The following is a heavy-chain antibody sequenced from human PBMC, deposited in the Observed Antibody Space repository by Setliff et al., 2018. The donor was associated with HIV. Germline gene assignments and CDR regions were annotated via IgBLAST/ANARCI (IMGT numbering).Heavy chain of an antibody. CDR2: IYHSGST. CDR1: GYSISRGYY. CDR3: ARDLRITLFGGDVYYYYGMDV. V-gene: IGHV4-38-2*02. J-gene: IGHJ6*02. D-gene: IGHD3-3*01. Sequence: PSETLSLTCSVSGYSISRGYYWGWVRQSPGKGLEWIGSIYHSGSTYYNPSLKSRVTISVDTPKNQFSLELSSVTAADTAVYYCARDLRITLFGGDVYYYYGMDVWGQGTTVTVSS.